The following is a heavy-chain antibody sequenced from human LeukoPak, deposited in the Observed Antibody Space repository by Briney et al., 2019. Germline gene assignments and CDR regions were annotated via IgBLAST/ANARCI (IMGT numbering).Heavy chain of an antibody. CDR3: AKDKGNYKGFDY. V-gene: IGHV3-43*02. D-gene: IGHD1-7*01. CDR2: LVGSGFTI. CDR1: GFTFSSYA. J-gene: IGHJ4*02. Sequence: GGSLRLSCAASGFTFSSYAMSWVRQAPGKGLEWVSTLVGSGFTIYYSDSVKGRFTISRDNSKNSLYLQMNSLRPEDTSFYYCAKDKGNYKGFDYWGPGTLVTVSS.